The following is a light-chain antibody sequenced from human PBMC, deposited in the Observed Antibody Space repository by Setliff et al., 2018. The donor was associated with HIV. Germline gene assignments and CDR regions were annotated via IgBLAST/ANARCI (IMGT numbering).Light chain of an antibody. CDR1: SGDVGGYNY. V-gene: IGLV2-14*01. CDR3: SSYTSSSTYV. Sequence: QSALTQPAYVSGSPGQSITISCTGTSGDVGGYNYVSWYQQHPGKAPKFMIYDVSKRPSGVSNRFSGSKSGNTASLTISGLQAEDEADYYCSSYTSSSTYVFGTGTKVTVL. CDR2: DVS. J-gene: IGLJ1*01.